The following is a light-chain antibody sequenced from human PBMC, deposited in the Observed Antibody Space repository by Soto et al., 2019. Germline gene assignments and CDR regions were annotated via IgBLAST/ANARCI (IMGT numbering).Light chain of an antibody. CDR2: DVS. J-gene: IGLJ1*01. CDR1: SSDVGGYNH. Sequence: QSVLTQPASVSGSPGQSITISCTRTSSDVGGYNHVSWYQHHPGKAPKLMIFDVSNRPSGVSNRFSGSKSGNTASLTISGLQPEDEADYYCSSYTTSNTRQIVFGTGTKVTVL. CDR3: SSYTTSNTRQIV. V-gene: IGLV2-14*03.